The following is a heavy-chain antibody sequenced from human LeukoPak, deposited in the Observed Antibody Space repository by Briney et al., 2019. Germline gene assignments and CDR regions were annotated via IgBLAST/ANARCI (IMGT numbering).Heavy chain of an antibody. V-gene: IGHV4-59*01. CDR1: GGSISSYY. CDR3: ARAPTLTTLDY. Sequence: PSETLSLTCTVSGGSISSYYWSWIRQPPGKGLEWIGYIYYSGSTNYNASLKSRVTISQDTSKNQFYLRLTSVTAADTAVYYCARAPTLTTLDYWGQGTLVTVSS. CDR2: IYYSGST. D-gene: IGHD4-11*01. J-gene: IGHJ4*02.